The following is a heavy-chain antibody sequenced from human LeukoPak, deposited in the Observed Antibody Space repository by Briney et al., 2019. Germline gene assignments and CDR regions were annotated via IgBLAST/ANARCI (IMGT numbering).Heavy chain of an antibody. D-gene: IGHD6-13*01. CDR2: ITASGDST. CDR1: GFPFSSYP. V-gene: IGHV3-23*01. J-gene: IGHJ4*02. CDR3: AKGRSSWYHDY. Sequence: GGSLRLSCAGSGFPFSSYPISWVRQPPGKGLEWVSAITASGDSTYSADSVKGRFTISRDDSTNTLYLQMNSLIPEDTAVYYCAKGRSSWYHDYWGQGTLVTVSS.